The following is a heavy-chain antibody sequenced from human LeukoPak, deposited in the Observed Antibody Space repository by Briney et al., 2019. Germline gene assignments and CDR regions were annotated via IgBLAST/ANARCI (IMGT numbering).Heavy chain of an antibody. Sequence: GGALRLSCAASGFTFTNYVMTWVRQAPGKGLEWVSRISASGVMTYYADSVKGRFTGSRDNSKNSLYLQMSSLTAAHTAVYYCARRAGAYSHPYDYWGQGTLVTVSS. V-gene: IGHV3-23*01. CDR1: GFTFTNYV. CDR3: ARRAGAYSHPYDY. J-gene: IGHJ4*02. CDR2: ISASGVMT. D-gene: IGHD4/OR15-4a*01.